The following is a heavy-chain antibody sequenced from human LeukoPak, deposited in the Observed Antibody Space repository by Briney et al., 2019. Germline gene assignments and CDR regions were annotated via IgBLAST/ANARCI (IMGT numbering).Heavy chain of an antibody. CDR3: ARDSCTNGVCYPYYYMDV. Sequence: SVKVSCKASGGTFSSYTISWVRQAPGQGLEWMGRIIPIIGIANYAQKFQGRVTITADKSTSTAYMELSSLRSEDTAVYYCARDSCTNGVCYPYYYMDVWGKGTTVTVSS. V-gene: IGHV1-69*04. CDR2: IIPIIGIA. D-gene: IGHD2-8*01. CDR1: GGTFSSYT. J-gene: IGHJ6*03.